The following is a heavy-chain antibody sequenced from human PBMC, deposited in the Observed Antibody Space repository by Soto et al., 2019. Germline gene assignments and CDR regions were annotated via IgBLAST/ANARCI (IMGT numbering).Heavy chain of an antibody. Sequence: QVQLVESGGGVVQSGRSLRLSCAASGFSFSSYGMHWVRQAPGKGLEWVAVIWYDGSNKYYADSVKGRFTISRDNSKNTLYLLMNSLRAEDTAVYYCARDGYGYRHASDIWGQGTMVTVSS. CDR1: GFSFSSYG. CDR2: IWYDGSNK. V-gene: IGHV3-33*01. D-gene: IGHD6-13*01. J-gene: IGHJ3*02. CDR3: ARDGYGYRHASDI.